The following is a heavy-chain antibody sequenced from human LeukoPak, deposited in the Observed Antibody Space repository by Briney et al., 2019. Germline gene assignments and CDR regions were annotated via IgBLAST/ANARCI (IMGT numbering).Heavy chain of an antibody. V-gene: IGHV4-4*02. D-gene: IGHD5-24*01. CDR1: GASISNSIC. J-gene: IGHJ3*02. Sequence: PSETLSLTCAVSGASISNSICWSWVRQPPGKGLEWIGEISHSGSTNYNPSLKSRVTISVDNSKNQFSLKLSSVTAADTAVYYCARHRRWLQFDAFDIWGQGTMVTVSS. CDR2: ISHSGST. CDR3: ARHRRWLQFDAFDI.